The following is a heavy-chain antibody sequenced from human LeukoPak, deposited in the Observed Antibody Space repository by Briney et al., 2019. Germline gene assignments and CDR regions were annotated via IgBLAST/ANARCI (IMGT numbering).Heavy chain of an antibody. CDR3: GGSALYGVNSNFDY. V-gene: IGHV3-23*01. D-gene: IGHD4-23*01. J-gene: IGHJ4*02. CDR1: GFTFRSYA. CDR2: ISGSGGST. Sequence: GGSLRLSCAASGFTFRSYAMSWVRQAPGKGLEWVSAISGSGGSTYYADSVKGRFTISRDNSKNTVYLQMNSLRAEDTAVYYCGGSALYGVNSNFDYGGREPWSPSPQ.